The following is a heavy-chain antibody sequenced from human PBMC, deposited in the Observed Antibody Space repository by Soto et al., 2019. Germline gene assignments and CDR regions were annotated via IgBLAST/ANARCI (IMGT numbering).Heavy chain of an antibody. J-gene: IGHJ4*02. Sequence: GASVKVSCKASGGTFSSYAISWVRQAPGQGLEWMGGIIPIFGTANYAQKFQGRVTITADESTSTAYMELSSLRSEDTAVYYCARLHSRAAAGTRLFDYWGQGTLVTVSS. CDR1: GGTFSSYA. D-gene: IGHD6-13*01. V-gene: IGHV1-69*13. CDR3: ARLHSRAAAGTRLFDY. CDR2: IIPIFGTA.